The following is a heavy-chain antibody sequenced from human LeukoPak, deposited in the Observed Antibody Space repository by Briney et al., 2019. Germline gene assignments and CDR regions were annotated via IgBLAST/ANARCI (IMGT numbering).Heavy chain of an antibody. Sequence: ASVKVSCKASGYTFNSYDINWVRQANGQGLEWMGWMNPNSGNTGYAQKFQGRVTMTRNTSISTAYMELSSLRSEDTAVYYCARGIAAADFDYWGQGTLVTASS. D-gene: IGHD6-13*01. CDR2: MNPNSGNT. CDR3: ARGIAAADFDY. J-gene: IGHJ4*02. V-gene: IGHV1-8*01. CDR1: GYTFNSYD.